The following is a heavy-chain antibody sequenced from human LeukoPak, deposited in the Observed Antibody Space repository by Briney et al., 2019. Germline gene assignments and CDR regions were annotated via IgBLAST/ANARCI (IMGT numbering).Heavy chain of an antibody. CDR3: AGTRDSYNHY. J-gene: IGHJ4*02. CDR1: GGSISSSSYY. Sequence: SETLSLTCTVSGGSISSSSYYWGWIRQPPGKGLEWIGSVYYSGSTNYNPSLKSRVTISVDTSKNQFSLKLSSVTAADTAVYYCAGTRDSYNHYWGQGTLVTVSS. V-gene: IGHV4-39*07. D-gene: IGHD5-24*01. CDR2: VYYSGST.